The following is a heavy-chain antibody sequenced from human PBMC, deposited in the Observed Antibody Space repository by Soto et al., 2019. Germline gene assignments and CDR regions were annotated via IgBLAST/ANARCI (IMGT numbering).Heavy chain of an antibody. J-gene: IGHJ4*02. V-gene: IGHV3-21*01. CDR2: ISSSSSYI. CDR3: ARSDSSIAARDFDY. Sequence: PGGSLRLSCAASGFTFSSYAMSWVRQAPGKGLEWVSFISSSSSYIYYADSVKGRFTISRDNAKNSLYLQMNSLRAEDTAVYYCARSDSSIAARDFDYWGQGTLVTVSS. CDR1: GFTFSSYA. D-gene: IGHD6-6*01.